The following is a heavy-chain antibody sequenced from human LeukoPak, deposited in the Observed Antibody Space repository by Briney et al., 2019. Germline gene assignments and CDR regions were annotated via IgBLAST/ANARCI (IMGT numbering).Heavy chain of an antibody. V-gene: IGHV4-59*02. CDR1: GGSVSDYY. D-gene: IGHD2-2*01. Sequence: SETLSLTCTISGGSVSDYYWSWIRQSPGKGLEWIGYIYHTGSTSYSPSLKSRVTISADTSQNQFSLKLSSVTAADTAVYYCAKDIVVVPAAMGGFDYWGQGTLVTVSS. CDR2: IYHTGST. CDR3: AKDIVVVPAAMGGFDY. J-gene: IGHJ4*02.